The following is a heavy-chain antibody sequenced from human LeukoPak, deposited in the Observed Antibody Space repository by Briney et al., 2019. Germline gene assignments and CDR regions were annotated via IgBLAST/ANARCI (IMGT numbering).Heavy chain of an antibody. CDR3: ASLAVAGLSEGY. D-gene: IGHD6-19*01. CDR1: GGSMSSDSYY. V-gene: IGHV4-39*01. Sequence: SDTLSLTCTVSGGSMSSDSYYWAWIRRPPGKGLEWIASIYYSGSTYYNPSLKSRVTISVDTSRNQFSLKLSSVTAADTAVYYCASLAVAGLSEGYWGQGTLVIVSS. J-gene: IGHJ4*02. CDR2: IYYSGST.